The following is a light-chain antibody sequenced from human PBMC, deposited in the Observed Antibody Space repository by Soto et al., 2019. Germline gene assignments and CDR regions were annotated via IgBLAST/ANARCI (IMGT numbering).Light chain of an antibody. CDR3: CSYVASDTYVI. CDR1: SSDVGGYIL. J-gene: IGLJ2*01. CDR2: EGS. Sequence: QSVLTQPASVSGSPGQSITISCTGTSSDVGGYILVSWYQQHPGKAPKLMIYEGSKRPSGVSNRFSGSKSGNTASLTISGLQPEDEAHYYCCSYVASDTYVIFGGGTQLTVL. V-gene: IGLV2-23*01.